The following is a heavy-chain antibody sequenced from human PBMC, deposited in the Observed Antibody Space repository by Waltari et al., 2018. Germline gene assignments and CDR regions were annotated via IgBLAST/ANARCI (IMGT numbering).Heavy chain of an antibody. J-gene: IGHJ6*03. CDR2: ISPYNYHK. CDR1: GYNFGVYG. D-gene: IGHD6-19*01. V-gene: IGHV1-18*01. Sequence: QVQLLQSGSDLKKPGASVKVSCRDSGYNFGVYGISWVRQAPEQGLEWMGWISPYNYHKSANKKFQGRLTMTTDTTTRTDYMQLRSLGSDDTAVYYCARDYWTTGSGRHLSFMDVWGKGTTVIISS. CDR3: ARDYWTTGSGRHLSFMDV.